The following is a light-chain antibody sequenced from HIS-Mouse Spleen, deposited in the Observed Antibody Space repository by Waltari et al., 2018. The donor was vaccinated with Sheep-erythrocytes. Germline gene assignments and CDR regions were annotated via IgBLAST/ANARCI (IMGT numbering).Light chain of an antibody. CDR3: CSYAGSYNHV. Sequence: SYELTQPPSVSVSPGQTASITCSGDKLGDKYAGWYQQKPGQYPVLVIYQDSKRPSGIPERFSVSNSGNTATLTISGTQAMDEADYYCCSYAGSYNHVFATGTKVTVL. CDR2: QDS. CDR1: KLGDKY. V-gene: IGLV3-1*01. J-gene: IGLJ1*01.